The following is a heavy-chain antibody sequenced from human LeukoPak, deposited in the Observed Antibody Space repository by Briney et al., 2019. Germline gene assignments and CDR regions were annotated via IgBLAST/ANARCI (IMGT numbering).Heavy chain of an antibody. CDR1: EFKFDTYG. J-gene: IGHJ4*02. CDR2: ISSDGLST. D-gene: IGHD2-21*01. Sequence: GGSLRLSCSASEFKFDTYGMHWVRQTPGKGLEYVSGISSDGLSTYYANSVKGRFTISRDNAKNTLYLQMGSLKTEDMAVYYCARSTDGIAHFDYWGQGTLVTVFS. CDR3: ARSTDGIAHFDY. V-gene: IGHV3-64*01.